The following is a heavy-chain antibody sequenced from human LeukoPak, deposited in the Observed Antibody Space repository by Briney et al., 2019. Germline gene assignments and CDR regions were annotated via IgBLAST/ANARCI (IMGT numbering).Heavy chain of an antibody. CDR2: ISSSVGTI. CDR3: ARIRASYGYAHDY. D-gene: IGHD5-18*01. Sequence: GGSLRLSCVASGFTFSDYYMSWVRQAPGKGLEWISYISSSVGTIYYADSVKGRFTISRDNAKNSLYLQMNSLRAEDTTVYYCARIRASYGYAHDYWGQGTQVTVSS. V-gene: IGHV3-11*04. J-gene: IGHJ4*02. CDR1: GFTFSDYY.